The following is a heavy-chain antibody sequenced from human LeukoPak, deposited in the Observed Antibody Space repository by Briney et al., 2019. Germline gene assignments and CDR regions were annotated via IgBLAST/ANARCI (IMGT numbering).Heavy chain of an antibody. J-gene: IGHJ4*02. V-gene: IGHV4-39*02. CDR2: IYYSGST. CDR1: GGSISSSSYY. CDR3: AREYLGSRFLEWLLYMDY. Sequence: NPSETLSLTCTVSGGSISSSSYYWGWIRQPPGKGLEWIGSIYYSGSTYYNPSLKSRVTISVDTSKNQFSLKLSSVTAADTAVYYCAREYLGSRFLEWLLYMDYWGQGTLVTVSS. D-gene: IGHD3-3*01.